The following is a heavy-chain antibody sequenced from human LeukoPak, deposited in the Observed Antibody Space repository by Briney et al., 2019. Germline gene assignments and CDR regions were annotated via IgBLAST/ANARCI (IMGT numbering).Heavy chain of an antibody. CDR3: ARDENYYGSGGYFDY. CDR1: GGSISSSSYY. D-gene: IGHD3-10*01. Sequence: SETLSLTCTVSGGSISSSSYYWGWIRQPPGKGLEWIGSIYYSGSTYYNPSLKSRVTISVDTSKNHFSLKLSSVTAADTAVYYCARDENYYGSGGYFDYWGQGTLVTVSS. V-gene: IGHV4-39*02. CDR2: IYYSGST. J-gene: IGHJ4*02.